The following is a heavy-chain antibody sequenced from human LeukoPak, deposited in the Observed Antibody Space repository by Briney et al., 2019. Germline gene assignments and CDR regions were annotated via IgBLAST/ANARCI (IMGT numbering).Heavy chain of an antibody. D-gene: IGHD3-22*01. Sequence: GGSLRLSCAASGFTLSSYEMNWVPQAPAKVVEWVSYFSSSRSTIYYADSVKGRFTISSDDANNSLSVQMNSLRADDTAVYYCASWGYYDSSGYPEGGLQRWGQGTMV. J-gene: IGHJ4*02. CDR2: FSSSRSTI. CDR1: GFTLSSYE. V-gene: IGHV3-48*03. CDR3: ASWGYYDSSGYPEGGLQR.